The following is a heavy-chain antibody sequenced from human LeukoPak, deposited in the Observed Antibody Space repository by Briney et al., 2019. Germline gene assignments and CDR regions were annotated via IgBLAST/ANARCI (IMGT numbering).Heavy chain of an antibody. CDR2: ISGSGGST. Sequence: GGSLRLSCAASGFTFTNYAMSWVRQAPGKGLEWVSTISGSGGSTYYADSVKGRFSVSRDNSKNTLYLQMNSLRAEDTAVYYCAKPDIVGSTITAWSDPWGQGTLVTVSS. D-gene: IGHD1-26*01. CDR3: AKPDIVGSTITAWSDP. CDR1: GFTFTNYA. V-gene: IGHV3-23*01. J-gene: IGHJ5*02.